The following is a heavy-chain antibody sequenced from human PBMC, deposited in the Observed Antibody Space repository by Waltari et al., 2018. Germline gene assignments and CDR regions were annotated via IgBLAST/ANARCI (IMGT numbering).Heavy chain of an antibody. J-gene: IGHJ6*03. Sequence: QVQLVQSGAEVKKPGSSVKVSCKASGGTFSSYAISWVRQAPGQGLEWMGGIIPIFGTANYAQKFQGRVTITADKSTSTAYMELSSLRSEDTAVYYCARGIVVVPAAMSHYYYMDVWGKGTTVTVSS. CDR1: GGTFSSYA. D-gene: IGHD2-2*01. CDR2: IIPIFGTA. V-gene: IGHV1-69*14. CDR3: ARGIVVVPAAMSHYYYMDV.